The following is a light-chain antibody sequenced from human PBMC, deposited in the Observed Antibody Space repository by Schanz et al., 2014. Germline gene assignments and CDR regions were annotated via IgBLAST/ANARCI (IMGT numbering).Light chain of an antibody. CDR2: AAS. CDR3: QQATFFPRT. V-gene: IGKV1-12*01. J-gene: IGKJ1*01. Sequence: DVLMTQSPASVSASVGDRVTITCRARQDISSWLAWYQQKPGKAPKLLINAASVLESGVPSRFSGSGSGTAFTLIISSLQPEDFATYYCQQATFFPRTFGQGTKVEIK. CDR1: QDISSW.